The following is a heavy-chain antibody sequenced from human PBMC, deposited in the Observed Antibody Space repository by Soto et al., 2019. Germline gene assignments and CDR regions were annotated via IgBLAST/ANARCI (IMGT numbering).Heavy chain of an antibody. V-gene: IGHV1-69*12. CDR1: GGTFSSYA. CDR3: ARGQTGGGWGYYFDY. J-gene: IGHJ4*02. D-gene: IGHD3-16*01. Sequence: QVQLVQSGAEVKKPGSSVKVSCKASGGTFSSYAIDWVRQAPGQGLEWMGGIIPIFGTADYAQKFQGRVTITADESMSTAYMELSSLRSEDTAVEYCARGQTGGGWGYYFDYWGQGTLVTVSS. CDR2: IIPIFGTA.